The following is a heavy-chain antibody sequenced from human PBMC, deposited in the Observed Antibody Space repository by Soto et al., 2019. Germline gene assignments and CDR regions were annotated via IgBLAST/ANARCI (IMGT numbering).Heavy chain of an antibody. Sequence: SETLSLTCTVSGASVSNGYWSWIRQPPGKGLEWIGVIYYSGSINDNPSLKSRVTISVDKSKNQFSLKLSSVTAADTAVYYCARATGDYYYGMDVWGQGTTVNVSS. CDR3: ARATGDYYYGMDV. D-gene: IGHD7-27*01. CDR2: IYYSGSI. V-gene: IGHV4-59*02. CDR1: GASVSNGY. J-gene: IGHJ6*02.